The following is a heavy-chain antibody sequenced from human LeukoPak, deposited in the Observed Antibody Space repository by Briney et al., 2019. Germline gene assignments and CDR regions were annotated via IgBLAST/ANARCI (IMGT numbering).Heavy chain of an antibody. CDR3: ATTPREYSSTWYYFDY. CDR1: GYSISSGYY. V-gene: IGHV4-38-2*02. Sequence: KASETLSLTCTVSGYSISSGYYWGWIRQPPGKGLEWIGSIYHSGSTYYNPSLKSRVTMSVDTSKKQFSLNLSSVTAADTAVYYCATTPREYSSTWYYFDYWGQGILVTVSS. CDR2: IYHSGST. D-gene: IGHD6-13*01. J-gene: IGHJ4*02.